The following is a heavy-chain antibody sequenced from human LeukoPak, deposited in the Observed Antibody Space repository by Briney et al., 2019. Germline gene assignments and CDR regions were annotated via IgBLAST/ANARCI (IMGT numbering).Heavy chain of an antibody. D-gene: IGHD6-13*01. CDR3: AKGVSSLTFSFDY. J-gene: IGHJ4*02. CDR1: GFTFSSYA. Sequence: GGSLRLSCAASGFTFSSYAMSWVRQDPGKGLEWVSSISGSSTYYADSVKGRFTISRGNSKNTLYLQMNSLRAEDTAVYYCAKGVSSLTFSFDYWGQGTLVTVSS. CDR2: ISGSST. V-gene: IGHV3-23*01.